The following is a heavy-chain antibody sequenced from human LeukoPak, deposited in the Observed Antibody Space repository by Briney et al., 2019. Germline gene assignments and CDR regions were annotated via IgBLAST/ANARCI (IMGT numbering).Heavy chain of an antibody. V-gene: IGHV3-23*01. CDR2: ISGSGGST. CDR3: AKDHILRYFDWSPEYYFDY. CDR1: GFTFNSYA. Sequence: GGSLRLSCAASGFTFNSYAMSWVRQAPGKGLEWVSAISGSGGSTYYADSVKGRFTISRDNSKNTLYLQMNSLRAEDTAVYYCAKDHILRYFDWSPEYYFDYWGQGTLVTVSS. D-gene: IGHD3-9*01. J-gene: IGHJ4*02.